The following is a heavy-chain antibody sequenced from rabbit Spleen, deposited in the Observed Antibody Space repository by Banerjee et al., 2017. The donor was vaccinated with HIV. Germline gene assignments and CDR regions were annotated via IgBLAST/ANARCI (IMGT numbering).Heavy chain of an antibody. J-gene: IGHJ6*01. CDR2: IYAGSSGST. Sequence: QSLEESGGGLVKPGASLTLTCKASGFSFNSGYDMCWVRQAPGKGLEWVACIYAGSSGSTYSATWAKGRFTISKTSSTTATLQMTSLTAADTATYFCARDTSSSFSSYGMDLWGQGTLVTVS. D-gene: IGHD1-1*01. V-gene: IGHV1S40*01. CDR3: ARDTSSSFSSYGMDL. CDR1: GFSFNSGYD.